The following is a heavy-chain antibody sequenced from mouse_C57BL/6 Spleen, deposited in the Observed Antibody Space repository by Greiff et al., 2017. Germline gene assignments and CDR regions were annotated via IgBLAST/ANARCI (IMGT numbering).Heavy chain of an antibody. CDR1: GFTFSSYA. CDR3: ARSTMVTPYAGMDY. V-gene: IGHV5-4*01. CDR2: ISDGGSYT. D-gene: IGHD2-2*01. J-gene: IGHJ4*01. Sequence: EVQRVESGGGLVKPGGSLKLSCAASGFTFSSYAMSWVRQTPEKRLEWVATISDGGSYTYYPDNVKGRFTISRDNAKNNLYLQMSHLKSEDTAMYYCARSTMVTPYAGMDYWGQGTSVTVSS.